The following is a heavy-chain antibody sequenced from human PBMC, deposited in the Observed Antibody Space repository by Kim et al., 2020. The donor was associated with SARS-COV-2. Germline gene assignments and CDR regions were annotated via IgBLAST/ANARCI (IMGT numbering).Heavy chain of an antibody. CDR3: AKDWNYGSGKYFDY. V-gene: IGHV3-23*01. D-gene: IGHD3-10*01. Sequence: ADSVKGRFPISRDNSKNTLYLQMNSLRAEDTAVYYCAKDWNYGSGKYFDYWGQGTLVTVSS. J-gene: IGHJ4*02.